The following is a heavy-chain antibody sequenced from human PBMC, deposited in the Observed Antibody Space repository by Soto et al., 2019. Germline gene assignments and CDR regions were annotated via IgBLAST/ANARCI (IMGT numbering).Heavy chain of an antibody. Sequence: ETLSLTCAVYGGSLSSNYMSWVRQAPGKGLEWVSVIYSGGNTYYADSVKGRFTISRDTSKNMLYLQMNSLRANDTAVYYCARSFLLENDAFDIWGQGTMVTVSS. D-gene: IGHD3-3*01. CDR3: ARSFLLENDAFDI. CDR1: GGSLSSNY. V-gene: IGHV3-53*01. CDR2: IYSGGNT. J-gene: IGHJ3*02.